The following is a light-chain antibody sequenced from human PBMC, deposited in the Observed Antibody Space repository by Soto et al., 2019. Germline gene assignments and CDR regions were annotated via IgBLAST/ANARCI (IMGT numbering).Light chain of an antibody. CDR1: HTIHTY. Sequence: DIQMTQSPSSLSATVGDRVTITCRASHTIHTYLNWFHQKPGNAPKLLIQGASTLQSGVPSRFSGSGSGTEFTLTIGSLQPEDFGTYYCQQNFSPFVSFGGGTTGDIK. V-gene: IGKV1-39*01. CDR2: GAS. J-gene: IGKJ4*01. CDR3: QQNFSPFVS.